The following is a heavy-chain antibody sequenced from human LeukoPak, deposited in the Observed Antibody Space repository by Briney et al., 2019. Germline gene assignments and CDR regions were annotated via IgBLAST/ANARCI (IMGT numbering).Heavy chain of an antibody. Sequence: KSSETLSLTCTVSGGSISSYYWSWIRQPAGKGLEWIGRIYTSGSTNYNPSLKSRVTMSVDTSKNQFSLKLSSVTAADTAVYYCARGLPTSGYYYYYMDVWGKGTTVTVSS. V-gene: IGHV4-4*07. CDR1: GGSISSYY. D-gene: IGHD1-26*01. CDR3: ARGLPTSGYYYYYMDV. CDR2: IYTSGST. J-gene: IGHJ6*03.